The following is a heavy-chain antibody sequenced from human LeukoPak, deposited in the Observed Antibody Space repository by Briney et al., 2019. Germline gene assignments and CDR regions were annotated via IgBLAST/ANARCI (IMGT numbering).Heavy chain of an antibody. Sequence: GGSLRLSCAPSGFTFHIYGMTWVRQAPGKGLEWVSSISSSSSYIYYADSVKGRFTISRDNAKNSLYLQMNSLRAEDTAVYYCARGLETDYSNALLHLYYMDVWGKGTTVTVSS. CDR2: ISSSSSYI. D-gene: IGHD4-11*01. CDR3: ARGLETDYSNALLHLYYMDV. CDR1: GFTFHIYG. J-gene: IGHJ6*03. V-gene: IGHV3-21*01.